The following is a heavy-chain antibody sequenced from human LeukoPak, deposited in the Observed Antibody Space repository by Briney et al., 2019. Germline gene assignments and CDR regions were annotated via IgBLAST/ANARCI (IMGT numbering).Heavy chain of an antibody. J-gene: IGHJ4*02. D-gene: IGHD6-13*01. CDR3: AKEGIAAAGYPYYFDY. CDR1: GFTFSSYG. Sequence: GGSLRLSCAASGFTFSSYGMHWVRQAPGKGLEWMAVISYDGSNKYYADSVKGRFTISRDNSKSTLYLRMNSLRAEDTAVYYCAKEGIAAAGYPYYFDYWGQGTLVTVSS. V-gene: IGHV3-30*18. CDR2: ISYDGSNK.